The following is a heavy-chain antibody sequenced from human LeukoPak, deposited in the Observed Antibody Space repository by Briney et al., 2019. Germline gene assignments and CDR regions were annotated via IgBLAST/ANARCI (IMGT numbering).Heavy chain of an antibody. D-gene: IGHD6-19*01. CDR1: GFTFDDYA. V-gene: IGHV3-9*01. J-gene: IGHJ4*02. CDR3: AKRLKGLKFDY. Sequence: GRSLRLSCAASGFTFDDYAMHWVRQAPGKGLEWVSGISWNSGSIGYADSVKRRFTISRDNAKNSLYLQMNRLRAEDTGLYYCAKRLKGLKFDYWGQGTLVTVCS. CDR2: ISWNSGSI.